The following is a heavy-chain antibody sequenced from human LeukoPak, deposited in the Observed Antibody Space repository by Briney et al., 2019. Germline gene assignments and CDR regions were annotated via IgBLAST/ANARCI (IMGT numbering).Heavy chain of an antibody. V-gene: IGHV3-7*01. CDR3: TRDHWRSFDY. D-gene: IGHD1-1*01. J-gene: IGHJ4*02. CDR2: IKQDGSEE. Sequence: GGSLRLSCAASGFTFSTYWMNWFRQAPGKGLEWVANIKQDGSEEYYVDSVKGRFTISRDNAKNSLYLQMNSLRAEDTAVYYCTRDHWRSFDYWGQGTLVTVSS. CDR1: GFTFSTYW.